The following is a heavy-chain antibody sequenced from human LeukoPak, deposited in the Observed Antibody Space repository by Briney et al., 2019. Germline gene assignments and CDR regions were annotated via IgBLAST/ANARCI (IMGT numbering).Heavy chain of an antibody. J-gene: IGHJ3*02. CDR1: GGSISSGGYY. Sequence: SQTLSLTCTVSGGSISSGGYYWSWIRQPPGKGLEWIGYIYHSGSTYYNPSLKSRVTISVDRSKNQFSLKLSSVTAADTAVYYCARDTMVRGGRAFDIWGQGTMVTVSS. CDR3: ARDTMVRGGRAFDI. CDR2: IYHSGST. D-gene: IGHD3-10*01. V-gene: IGHV4-30-2*01.